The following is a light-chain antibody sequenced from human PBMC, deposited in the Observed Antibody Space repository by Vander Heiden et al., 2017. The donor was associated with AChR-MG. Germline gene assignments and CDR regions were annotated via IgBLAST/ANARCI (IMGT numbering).Light chain of an antibody. Sequence: DIQMTQSPSSLSASVGDRVTINCRASQGINNDLAWYQQKPGKVPKLLIYGASALQSGVPSRFSGSGSGTDFTLTISSLQPEDLATYYCQEYHSAPRMYTFGQGTKLEIK. CDR3: QEYHSAPRMYT. J-gene: IGKJ2*01. V-gene: IGKV1-27*01. CDR1: QGINND. CDR2: GAS.